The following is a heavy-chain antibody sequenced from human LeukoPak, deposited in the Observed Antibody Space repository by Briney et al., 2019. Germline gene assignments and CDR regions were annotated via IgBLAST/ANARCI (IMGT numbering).Heavy chain of an antibody. D-gene: IGHD2-21*02. CDR2: IRSKAYGGTT. J-gene: IGHJ1*01. CDR1: GFSIGDYA. CDR3: TRAYCGGDCYFQH. V-gene: IGHV3-49*04. Sequence: GGSLRLSCTASGFSIGDYAMSWVRQAPGRGLEWVVFIRSKAYGGTTEYAASVKGRFTISRDDSKSIAYLQMNSLKTEDTAVYYCTRAYCGGDCYFQHWGQGTLVTVSS.